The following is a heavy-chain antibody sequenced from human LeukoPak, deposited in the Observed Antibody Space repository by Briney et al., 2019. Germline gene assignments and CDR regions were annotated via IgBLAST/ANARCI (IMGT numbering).Heavy chain of an antibody. V-gene: IGHV1-18*01. CDR2: ISAYNGNT. CDR1: GYTFTSYG. J-gene: IGHJ4*02. Sequence: GASVKVSCKASGYTFTSYGISWVRQAPGQGLEWMGWISAYNGNTNYAQKLQGRVTMTTDTSTSTAYMELRSLRSDDTAVYYCARDERSVWSYDSSGYYRAEFDYWGQGTLVTVSS. CDR3: ARDERSVWSYDSSGYYRAEFDY. D-gene: IGHD3-22*01.